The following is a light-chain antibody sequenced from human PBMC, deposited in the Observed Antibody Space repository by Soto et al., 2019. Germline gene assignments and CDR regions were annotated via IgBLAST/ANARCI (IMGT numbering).Light chain of an antibody. CDR1: QSISGW. J-gene: IGKJ1*01. Sequence: DIQMTQSPYTLSPSVGDRVSITCRASQSISGWLAWYQQKPGKAPRLLIYKASSLESGVPSRFSGSGSGSEFTLTISSLQPDDFATYYCQQYSTYTPRTFGQGTKVDIK. CDR2: KAS. V-gene: IGKV1-5*03. CDR3: QQYSTYTPRT.